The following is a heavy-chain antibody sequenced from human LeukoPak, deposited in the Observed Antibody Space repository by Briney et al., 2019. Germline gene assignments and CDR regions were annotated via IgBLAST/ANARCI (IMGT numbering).Heavy chain of an antibody. CDR3: ARGPYAGY. Sequence: ASVKVSCKASGYTFTAYYMHWVRQARGQGLEWMGRINPNSGGTNYAQKFQGRVTMTRDTSIGTAYMEESRLRSDDTAVYYCARGPYAGYWGQGTLVTVSS. J-gene: IGHJ4*02. CDR1: GYTFTAYY. D-gene: IGHD2-8*01. V-gene: IGHV1-2*06. CDR2: INPNSGGT.